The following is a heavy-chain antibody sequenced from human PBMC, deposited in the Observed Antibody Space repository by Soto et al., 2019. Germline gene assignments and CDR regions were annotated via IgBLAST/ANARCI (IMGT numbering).Heavy chain of an antibody. CDR1: GGSISSSSYY. Sequence: QLQLQESGPGLVKPSETLSLTCTVSGGSISSSSYYWGWIRQPPGKGLEWIGSIYYSGSTYYNPSLKSRVTISVATSKNQFSLKLSSVTAADTAVYYCARRIVTGFYYYGMDVWGQGTTVTVSS. CDR3: ARRIVTGFYYYGMDV. D-gene: IGHD3-22*01. CDR2: IYYSGST. V-gene: IGHV4-39*01. J-gene: IGHJ6*02.